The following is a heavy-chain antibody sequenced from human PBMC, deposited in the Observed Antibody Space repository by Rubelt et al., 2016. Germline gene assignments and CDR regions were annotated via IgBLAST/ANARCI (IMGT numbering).Heavy chain of an antibody. V-gene: IGHV4-39*01. CDR2: IYYSGST. D-gene: IGHD5-24*01. J-gene: IGHJ2*01. CDR3: ARLVRCYWYFAH. Sequence: QMQLQESGPGLVKSSETLSLTCTVSGGSISSRNYYWGWIRQPPGKGLEWIGSIYYSGSTYYNPSLKSRVTMSVDTSKNQFSRKLSFVTAEETAVHYGARLVRCYWYFAHGGRGTLVTVSS. CDR1: GGSISSRNYY.